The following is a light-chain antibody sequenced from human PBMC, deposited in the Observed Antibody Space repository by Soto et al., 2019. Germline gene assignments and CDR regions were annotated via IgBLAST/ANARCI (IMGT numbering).Light chain of an antibody. CDR3: AAWDDSLSGPV. Sequence: QSALTQPPSASGTPGQRVTISCSGSSSNIGSNYVYWYEQLPGTAPKLLIYGNNQRPSGVPDRFSGSKSGTSASLAISGLRSEDEADYHCAAWDDSLSGPVFGGGTKLTVL. CDR2: GNN. V-gene: IGLV1-47*01. CDR1: SSNIGSNY. J-gene: IGLJ2*01.